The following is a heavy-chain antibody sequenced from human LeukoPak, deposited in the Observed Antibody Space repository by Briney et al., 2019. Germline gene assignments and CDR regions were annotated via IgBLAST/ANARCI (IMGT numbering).Heavy chain of an antibody. CDR3: ARGRLAVAGAFDY. D-gene: IGHD6-19*01. V-gene: IGHV1-8*03. CDR2: MNPNSGNT. J-gene: IGHJ4*02. Sequence: ASVKVSCKASGYTFTSYDINWVRQATGQGLEWMGWMNPNSGNTGYAQKFQGRVIITRNTSISTAYMELSSLRSEDTAVYYCARGRLAVAGAFDYWGQGTLVTVSS. CDR1: GYTFTSYD.